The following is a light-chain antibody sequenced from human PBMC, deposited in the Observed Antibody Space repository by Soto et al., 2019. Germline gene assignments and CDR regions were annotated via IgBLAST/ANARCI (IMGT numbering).Light chain of an antibody. V-gene: IGKV3-15*01. CDR1: QSVSSN. Sequence: EIVMTQSPATLSVSPGERATLSCRASQSVSSNLAWYQQKPGQAPRLLIYGASTRATGIPARFSGSGSGTDFTLTISSLQSEDFTVYYCQQYSNWPPSWTFGQGTKVEIK. CDR2: GAS. J-gene: IGKJ1*01. CDR3: QQYSNWPPSWT.